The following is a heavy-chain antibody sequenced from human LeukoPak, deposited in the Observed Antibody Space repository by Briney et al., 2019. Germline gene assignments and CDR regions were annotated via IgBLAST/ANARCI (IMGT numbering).Heavy chain of an antibody. CDR3: ARIPLGPRSFYYFDY. V-gene: IGHV1-46*01. Sequence: ASVKVSCKASGYTFTSYYMHWVRQAPGQGLEWMGIINPSGGSTSYAPKFQGRVTMTRDMSTSTVYMELSSLRSEDTAVYYCARIPLGPRSFYYFDYWGQGTLVTVSS. CDR1: GYTFTSYY. CDR2: INPSGGST. J-gene: IGHJ4*02.